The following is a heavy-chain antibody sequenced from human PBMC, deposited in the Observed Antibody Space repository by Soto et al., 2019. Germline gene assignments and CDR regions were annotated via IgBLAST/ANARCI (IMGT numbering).Heavy chain of an antibody. CDR2: INSDGSTT. CDR1: GFTFSSYW. V-gene: IGHV3-74*01. CDR3: ARVNPGYSYVNY. D-gene: IGHD5-18*01. Sequence: EVQLVESGGGLVQPGESLRLSCAASGFTFSSYWMLWVRQAPGKGLVWVSRINSDGSTTSYADSVKGRFTISRDNAKNTLYLQMNSLRAEDTAVYYCARVNPGYSYVNYWGQGTLVTVSS. J-gene: IGHJ4*02.